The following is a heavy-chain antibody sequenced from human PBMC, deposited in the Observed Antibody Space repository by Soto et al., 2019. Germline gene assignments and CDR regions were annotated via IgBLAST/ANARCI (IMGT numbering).Heavy chain of an antibody. D-gene: IGHD3-10*01. V-gene: IGHV3-23*01. CDR1: GFTFSSYA. CDR2: ISGSGGST. J-gene: IGHJ4*02. CDR3: ANCYYYGSGTLDY. Sequence: GGSLRLSCAASGFTFSSYAMSWVRQAPGKGLEWVSVISGSGGSTYYADSVKGRFTISRDNSKNTLYLQMNSLRAEDTAVYYCANCYYYGSGTLDYWGQGTLVTVSS.